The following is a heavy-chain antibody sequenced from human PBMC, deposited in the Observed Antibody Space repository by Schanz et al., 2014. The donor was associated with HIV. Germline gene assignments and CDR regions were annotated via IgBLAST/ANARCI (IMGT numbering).Heavy chain of an antibody. Sequence: QVQLQESGPGLVKPSQTLSLTCTVSGGSISSGGYYWSWIRQHPGKGLEWIGYIYYSGSTYYNPSLKSRVTISVDTSKNQFSLEVNSVTAADTAVYYCARDIPRDTVTRYYGMDVWGQGTTVTVSS. CDR3: ARDIPRDTVTRYYGMDV. J-gene: IGHJ6*02. CDR1: GGSISSGGYY. V-gene: IGHV4-31*03. D-gene: IGHD4-4*01. CDR2: IYYSGST.